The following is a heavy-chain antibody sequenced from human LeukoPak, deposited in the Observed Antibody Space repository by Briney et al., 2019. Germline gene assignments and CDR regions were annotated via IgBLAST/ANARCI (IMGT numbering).Heavy chain of an antibody. CDR2: ISAYNGNT. V-gene: IGHV1-18*01. CDR3: ARVQQLVLDY. CDR1: GYTFTSYG. D-gene: IGHD6-6*01. Sequence: ASVKVFCKVSGYTFTSYGISWVRQASGQGLEWMGWISAYNGNTNYAQKLQGRVTMTTDTSTSTAYMELRSLRSDDTAVYYCARVQQLVLDYWGQGTLVTVSS. J-gene: IGHJ4*02.